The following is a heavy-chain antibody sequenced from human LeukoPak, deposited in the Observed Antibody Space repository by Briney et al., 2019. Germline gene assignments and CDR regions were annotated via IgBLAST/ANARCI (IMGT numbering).Heavy chain of an antibody. J-gene: IGHJ6*01. CDR3: AREVAPLYFHYGMDV. V-gene: IGHV3-33*08. D-gene: IGHD2-21*01. CDR2: TWYDGRNN. Sequence: PRGSLRLSCAASGFTFSSYWMHWVRQAPGKGLEWVAVTWYDGRNNYYAASVEGRFTISRDDSKTTVYLLMNSLRAEDTAVYYCAREVAPLYFHYGMDVWGEGTTVTVSS. CDR1: GFTFSSYW.